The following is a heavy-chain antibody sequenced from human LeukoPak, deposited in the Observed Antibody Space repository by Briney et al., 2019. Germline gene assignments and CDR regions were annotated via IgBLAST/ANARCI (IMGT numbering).Heavy chain of an antibody. Sequence: ASVNVSFKASGYTFTGYYMHWVRQAPGQGLEWMGWINPNSGGTNYAQKFQGRVTMTRDTSISTAYMELSRLRSDDTAVYYCARYRSGYRGWFDYWGQGTPVTVSS. J-gene: IGHJ4*02. CDR3: ARYRSGYRGWFDY. D-gene: IGHD3-22*01. V-gene: IGHV1-2*02. CDR1: GYTFTGYY. CDR2: INPNSGGT.